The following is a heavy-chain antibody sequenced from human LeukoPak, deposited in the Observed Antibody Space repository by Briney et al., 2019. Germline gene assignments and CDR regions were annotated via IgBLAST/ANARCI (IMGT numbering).Heavy chain of an antibody. CDR1: GGSISSSSYC. V-gene: IGHV4-39*07. J-gene: IGHJ4*02. CDR3: LRGVIIGDRFYFDY. CDR2: IYYSGST. Sequence: SETLSLTCTVSGGSISSSSYCWGWIRQPPGKGLEGIGSIYYSGSTYYNPSLKSRVTISVDTSKNQFSLKLSSVTAADTAVYYCLRGVIIGDRFYFDYWGQGTLVTVSS. D-gene: IGHD3-10*01.